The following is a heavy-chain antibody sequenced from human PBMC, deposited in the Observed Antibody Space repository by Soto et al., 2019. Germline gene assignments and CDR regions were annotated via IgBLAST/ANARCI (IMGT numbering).Heavy chain of an antibody. CDR2: ISGGGGST. Sequence: GGSLRLSCAASGFTFNSYAMSWVRQAPGKGLEWVSAISGGGGSTYYADSVKGRFTISRDNSKNTLYLQVNSLRAEDTAVYYCAKGLAPKGFDYWGQGTLVTVSS. CDR3: AKGLAPKGFDY. J-gene: IGHJ4*02. CDR1: GFTFNSYA. V-gene: IGHV3-23*01.